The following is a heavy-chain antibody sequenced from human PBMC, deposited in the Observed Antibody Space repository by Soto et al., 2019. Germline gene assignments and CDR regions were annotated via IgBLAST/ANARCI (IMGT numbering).Heavy chain of an antibody. D-gene: IGHD5-18*01. Sequence: XESLKITSKACGYNFTKYWLGWVRQKPGKGLEWMGITYPRDSDTRYSPSFQGQVTISVDKSINTAYLQWRSLKASDTAVYYCARAREYSFGYNYFDPWGPGTLVTVSS. CDR3: ARAREYSFGYNYFDP. CDR2: TYPRDSDT. J-gene: IGHJ5*02. V-gene: IGHV5-51*01. CDR1: GYNFTKYW.